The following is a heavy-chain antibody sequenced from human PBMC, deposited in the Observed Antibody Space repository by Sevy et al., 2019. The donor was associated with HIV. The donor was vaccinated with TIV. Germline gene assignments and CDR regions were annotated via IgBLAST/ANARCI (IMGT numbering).Heavy chain of an antibody. CDR3: ARELGHYYDSSGFDY. D-gene: IGHD3-22*01. CDR1: GFTFSSYG. CDR2: IWYEGSNK. V-gene: IGHV3-33*01. Sequence: GGSLRLSCAASGFTFSSYGMHGVRQAPCKGLEWVAVIWYEGSNKYYADSVKGRFTISRDNSKNTLYLQMNSLRAEDTAVYYCARELGHYYDSSGFDYWGQGTLVTVSS. J-gene: IGHJ4*02.